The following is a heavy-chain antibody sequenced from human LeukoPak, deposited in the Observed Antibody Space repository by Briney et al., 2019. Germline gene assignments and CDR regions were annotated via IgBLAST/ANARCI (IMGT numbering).Heavy chain of an antibody. D-gene: IGHD6-19*01. V-gene: IGHV3-21*01. CDR2: ISSSSSYI. J-gene: IGHJ4*02. CDR3: ARDSRVGSGWDFDY. Sequence: PGRSLRLSCAASGFTFSSYSMNWVRQAPGKGLEWVSSISSSSSYIYYADSVKGRFTISRDNAKNSLYLQMNSLRAEDTAVYYGARDSRVGSGWDFDYWGQGTLVTVSS. CDR1: GFTFSSYS.